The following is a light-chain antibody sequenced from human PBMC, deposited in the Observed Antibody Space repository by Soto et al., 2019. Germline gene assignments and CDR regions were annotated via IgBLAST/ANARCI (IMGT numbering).Light chain of an antibody. CDR1: SSDVGGYNY. V-gene: IGLV2-14*01. J-gene: IGLJ2*01. CDR3: SSYEGSNNLL. Sequence: QSALTQPASVSGSPGQSITISCTGTSSDVGGYNYVSWYQHHPGKAPKLLIYDVNNRPSGVSDRFSGSKSGNTASLTISGLQAEDEADYYCSSYEGSNNLLFGGGTKLTVL. CDR2: DVN.